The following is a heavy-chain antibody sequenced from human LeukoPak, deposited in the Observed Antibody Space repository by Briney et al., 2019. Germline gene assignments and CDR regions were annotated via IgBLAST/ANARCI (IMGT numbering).Heavy chain of an antibody. CDR1: GYSISSGYY. CDR2: IYYSGST. V-gene: IGHV4-38-2*02. Sequence: SETLSLTCTVSGYSISSGYYWGWIRQPPGKGLEWIGSIYYSGSTYYNPSLKSRVTISVDTSKNQFSLKLSSVTAADTAVYYCARDRGSTVTTSMDVWGKGTTVTVSS. D-gene: IGHD4-17*01. J-gene: IGHJ6*03. CDR3: ARDRGSTVTTSMDV.